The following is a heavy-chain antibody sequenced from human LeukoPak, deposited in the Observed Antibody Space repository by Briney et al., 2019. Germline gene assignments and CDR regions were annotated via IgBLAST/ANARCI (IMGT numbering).Heavy chain of an antibody. D-gene: IGHD3-10*01. V-gene: IGHV1-18*04. CDR1: GYTFTGYY. Sequence: PGASVKVSCKASGYTFTGYYMHWVRQAPGQGLERMGWISAYNGNTNYAQKLQGRVTMTTDTSTSTAYMELRSLRSDDTAVYYCARVGITMVRGVIDDWGQGTLVTVSS. CDR3: ARVGITMVRGVIDD. CDR2: ISAYNGNT. J-gene: IGHJ4*02.